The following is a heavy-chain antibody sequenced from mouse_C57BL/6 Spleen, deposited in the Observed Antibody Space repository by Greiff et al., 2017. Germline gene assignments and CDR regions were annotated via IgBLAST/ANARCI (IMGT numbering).Heavy chain of an antibody. D-gene: IGHD2-2*01. V-gene: IGHV5-4*01. J-gene: IGHJ4*01. Sequence: EVQVVESGGGLVKPGGSLKLSCAASGFTFSSYAMSWVRQTPEKRLEWVATISDGGSYTYYPDNVKGRFTISRDNAKNNLYLQMSHLKSEDTAMYYCARDQGYDDYYAMDYWGQGTSVTVSS. CDR2: ISDGGSYT. CDR1: GFTFSSYA. CDR3: ARDQGYDDYYAMDY.